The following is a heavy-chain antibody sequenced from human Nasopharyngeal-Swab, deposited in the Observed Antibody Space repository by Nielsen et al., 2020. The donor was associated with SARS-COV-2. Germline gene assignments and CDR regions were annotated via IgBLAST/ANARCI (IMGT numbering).Heavy chain of an antibody. CDR2: ISYDGGNK. CDR3: AKRAVRWELPISYFDY. CDR1: GFTFSSYG. V-gene: IGHV3-30*18. Sequence: GGSLRLSCPAAGFTFSSYGIHWVRQVPGKGLEWVAVISYDGGNKYYADSVKGRFNISRDNSKNTLYLQMNSLRAEDTAVYYCAKRAVRWELPISYFDYWGQGTLVTVSS. J-gene: IGHJ4*02. D-gene: IGHD1-26*01.